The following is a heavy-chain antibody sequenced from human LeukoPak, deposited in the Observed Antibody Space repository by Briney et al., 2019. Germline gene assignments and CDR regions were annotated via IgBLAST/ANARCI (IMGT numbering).Heavy chain of an antibody. V-gene: IGHV3-21*01. Sequence: GGSLRLSCAASGFTFSSYRMNWVRQAPGKGLEWVSSISSSSSYIYYADSVKGRFTISRDNAKNSLYLQMNSLRAEDTAVYYCARDVRGVTDYWGQGTLVTVSS. D-gene: IGHD3-10*02. CDR3: ARDVRGVTDY. CDR1: GFTFSSYR. J-gene: IGHJ4*02. CDR2: ISSSSSYI.